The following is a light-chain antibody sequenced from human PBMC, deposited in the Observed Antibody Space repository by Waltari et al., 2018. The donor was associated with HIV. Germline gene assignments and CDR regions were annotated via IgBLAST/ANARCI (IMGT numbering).Light chain of an antibody. CDR3: TSFTSNYTVI. CDR1: TSDFGLYNF. J-gene: IGLJ2*01. Sequence: QSALTQPASVSGSPGQSITISCTGSTSDFGLYNFISWYQQHPGGVPRVIISEVFSRPPGVSSRFSGSKSGNTASLTISWLQTEDEADYYCTSFTSNYTVIFGGGTKVTVL. V-gene: IGLV2-14*01. CDR2: EVF.